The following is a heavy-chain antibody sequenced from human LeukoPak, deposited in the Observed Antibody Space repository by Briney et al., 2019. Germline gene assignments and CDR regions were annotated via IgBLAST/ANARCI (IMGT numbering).Heavy chain of an antibody. CDR2: IYSGGST. Sequence: GGSLRLSRAASGFTVSRNYMSWVRQAPGKGLEWVSVIYSGGSTYYADSVKGRFTISRDNSKNTLYLQMNSLRAEDTAVYYCARAGPSSSWHQFDYWGQGTLVTVSS. J-gene: IGHJ4*02. D-gene: IGHD6-13*01. CDR1: GFTVSRNY. CDR3: ARAGPSSSWHQFDY. V-gene: IGHV3-66*01.